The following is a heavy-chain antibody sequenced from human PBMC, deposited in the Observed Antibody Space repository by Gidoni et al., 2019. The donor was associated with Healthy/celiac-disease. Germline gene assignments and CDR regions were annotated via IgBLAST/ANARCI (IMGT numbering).Heavy chain of an antibody. Sequence: EVQLVASGGGLVQPGRSLRLSCAASGFPFDAYAITWVRQAPGKGLEWVSGISWNSGSRGYADSVKGRFTISRDNAKNSLYLQMNSLRAEDTALYYCAKDMEGVGYCSGGSCYSFWFDPWGQGTLVTVSS. CDR2: ISWNSGSR. D-gene: IGHD2-15*01. V-gene: IGHV3-9*01. CDR1: GFPFDAYA. CDR3: AKDMEGVGYCSGGSCYSFWFDP. J-gene: IGHJ5*02.